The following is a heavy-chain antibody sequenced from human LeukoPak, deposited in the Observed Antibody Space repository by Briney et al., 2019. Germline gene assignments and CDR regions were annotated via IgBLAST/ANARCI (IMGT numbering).Heavy chain of an antibody. CDR2: ISGSGGST. V-gene: IGHV3-23*01. J-gene: IGHJ4*02. D-gene: IGHD2-2*01. CDR1: GFTFSSYA. CDR3: AKDYGGYCSSTSCYHSNY. Sequence: GGSLRLSCAASGFTFSSYAMSWVRQAPGKGLEWVSAISGSGGSTYYADSVKGRFTISRDNSKNTLYLQMNSLRAEDTAVYYCAKDYGGYCSSTSCYHSNYRGQGTLVTVSS.